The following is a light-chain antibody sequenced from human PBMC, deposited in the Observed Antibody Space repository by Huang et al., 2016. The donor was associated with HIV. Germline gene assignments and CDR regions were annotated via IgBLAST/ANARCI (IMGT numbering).Light chain of an antibody. Sequence: DIEMTQSPSSLSASVGDRVTISCRAGQNIDTYLNWFQQKPGEPPKLLIYGASNRHRGVPLRFRGAGSGTYFTLTITSPQPEDFATYFCQQTFAAPPEDTFGQGTKLEI. J-gene: IGKJ2*01. CDR2: GAS. V-gene: IGKV1-39*01. CDR3: QQTFAAPPEDT. CDR1: QNIDTY.